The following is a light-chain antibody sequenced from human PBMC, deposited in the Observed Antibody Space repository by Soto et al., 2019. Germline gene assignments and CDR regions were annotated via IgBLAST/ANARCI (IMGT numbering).Light chain of an antibody. V-gene: IGLV2-14*01. CDR1: NSGVGGYNY. CDR2: KVS. Sequence: QSVLTQPASVSGSPGQSITISCTGTNSGVGGYNYVSWYQQHPGPALELMIYKVSHRPSEDSNRISGSKSDNTAALTISGIQDEDEADYYCISYTSMSTLEVFGTWTKVTVL. CDR3: ISYTSMSTLEV. J-gene: IGLJ1*01.